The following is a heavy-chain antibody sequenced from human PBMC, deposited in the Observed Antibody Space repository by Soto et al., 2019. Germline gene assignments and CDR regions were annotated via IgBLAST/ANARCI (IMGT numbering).Heavy chain of an antibody. CDR3: ARKLVEWRYCRSTSCYETYYMQV. D-gene: IGHD2-2*01. V-gene: IGHV3-48*01. J-gene: IGHJ6*03. CDR2: ISSSSSTI. CDR1: GFTFSSYS. Sequence: GGSLRLSCAASGFTFSSYSMNWVRQAPGKGLEWVSYISSSSSTIYYADSVKGRFTISRDNAKNSLYLQMNSLRAEDTAVYYCARKLVEWRYCRSTSCYETYYMQVWGKGTTVNV.